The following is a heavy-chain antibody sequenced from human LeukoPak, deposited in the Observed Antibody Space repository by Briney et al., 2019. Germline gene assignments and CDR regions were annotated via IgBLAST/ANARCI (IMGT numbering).Heavy chain of an antibody. CDR3: AKDRPTDTVMEWIFDY. Sequence: GRSLRLSCAASGFTFEDFAMHWVRQAPGKGLEWVSGISWNSGSIVYADSVKGRFTISRDNAKNSLYLQMNSLRAEDTALYYCAKDRPTDTVMEWIFDYWGQGTLVTVSS. D-gene: IGHD5-18*01. CDR1: GFTFEDFA. J-gene: IGHJ4*02. V-gene: IGHV3-9*01. CDR2: ISWNSGSI.